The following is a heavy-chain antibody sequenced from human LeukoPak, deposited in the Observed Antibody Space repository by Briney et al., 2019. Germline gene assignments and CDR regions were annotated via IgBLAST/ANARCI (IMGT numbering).Heavy chain of an antibody. J-gene: IGHJ5*02. CDR1: GFTFSSYA. CDR3: ARDLYYDFPSEFDP. V-gene: IGHV3-30-3*01. Sequence: PGGSLRLSCAASGFTFSSYAMHWVRQAPGKGLEWVAVISYDGSNKYYADSVKGRFTISRDNSKNTLYLQMNSLRAEDTAVYYCARDLYYDFPSEFDPWGQGTLVTVSS. D-gene: IGHD3-3*01. CDR2: ISYDGSNK.